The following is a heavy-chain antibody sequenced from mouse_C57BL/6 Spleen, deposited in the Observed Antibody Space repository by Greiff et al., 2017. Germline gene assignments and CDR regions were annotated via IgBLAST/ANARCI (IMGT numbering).Heavy chain of an antibody. Sequence: QVQLQQSGPELVKPGASVKLSCKASGYTFTSYDINWVKQRPGQGLEWIGWIYPRAGSTKYNEKFKGKATLTVDTSSSTAYMEHHSLTSEDSAVYFCARQISTTVVAHWYFDVWGTGTTVTVSS. CDR1: GYTFTSYD. J-gene: IGHJ1*03. V-gene: IGHV1-85*01. D-gene: IGHD1-1*01. CDR2: IYPRAGST. CDR3: ARQISTTVVAHWYFDV.